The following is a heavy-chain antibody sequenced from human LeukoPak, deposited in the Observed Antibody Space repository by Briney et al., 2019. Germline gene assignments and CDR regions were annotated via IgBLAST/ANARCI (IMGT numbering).Heavy chain of an antibody. CDR1: GFTFSSYE. CDR2: ISSSGGTI. Sequence: GGSLRLSCAASGFTFSSYEMTWVRKAPGKGLEWVSYISSSGGTISNAASVKGRFTISRDNAKNSLYLQMNSLRAEDTAVYYCARAGNPYYYDSSGYYYVPTPPGWYFDLWGRGTLVTVSS. D-gene: IGHD3-22*01. V-gene: IGHV3-48*03. J-gene: IGHJ2*01. CDR3: ARAGNPYYYDSSGYYYVPTPPGWYFDL.